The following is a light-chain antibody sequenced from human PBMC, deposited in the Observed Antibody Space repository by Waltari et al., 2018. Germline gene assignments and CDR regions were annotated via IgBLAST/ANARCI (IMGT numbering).Light chain of an antibody. CDR2: RDT. CDR1: ALPRQS. V-gene: IGLV3-25*03. J-gene: IGLJ3*02. CDR3: QSAEAGGTSRV. Sequence: SYELTQPPSVSVSPGQTARITCSGAALPRQSVYWYQQRPGQAPVLMIYRDTKRPSGIPGRFSGSTSGTTVTLTISGVQPEDEADYYCQSAEAGGTSRVFGGGTKLIVL.